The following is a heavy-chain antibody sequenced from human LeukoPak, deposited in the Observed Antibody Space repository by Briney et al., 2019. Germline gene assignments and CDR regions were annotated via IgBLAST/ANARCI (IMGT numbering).Heavy chain of an antibody. CDR1: GGSISSGDYY. CDR3: ARVHSSSWSDYFDY. Sequence: SETLSLTCTVSGGSISSGDYYWSWIRQPPGKGLEWIGYIYYSGSTYYNPSLKSRVTISVDTSKNQFSLKLSSVTAADTAEYYCARVHSSSWSDYFDYWGQGTLVTVSS. V-gene: IGHV4-30-4*01. J-gene: IGHJ4*02. CDR2: IYYSGST. D-gene: IGHD6-13*01.